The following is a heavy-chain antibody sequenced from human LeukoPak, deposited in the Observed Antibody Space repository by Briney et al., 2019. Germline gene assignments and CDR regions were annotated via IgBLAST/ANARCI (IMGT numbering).Heavy chain of an antibody. D-gene: IGHD2-15*01. Sequence: GGSLRLPCTASGFIFSGSWMAWIRQAPGKGLEWVAIITKDGSEKYYVDSMKGRFTISRDNAKDSLFLQMNSLRAEDTAIYYCTTDTWYSAGHWGQGTLVTVSS. CDR3: TTDTWYSAGH. CDR2: ITKDGSEK. CDR1: GFIFSGSW. J-gene: IGHJ4*02. V-gene: IGHV3-7*03.